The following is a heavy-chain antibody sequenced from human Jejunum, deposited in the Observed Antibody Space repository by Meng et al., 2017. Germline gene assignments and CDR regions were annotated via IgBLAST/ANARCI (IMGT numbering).Heavy chain of an antibody. Sequence: GESLRLSWEASGFTFSSYAMNWVRQAPGKGLEWVSTIDGSGSDTYYADSVKGRSSISRDNSKNTVYLQMNSLRAEDTAVYYCAKLVMVGTNIDYWGQGTRVTVSS. CDR2: IDGSGSDT. V-gene: IGHV3-23*05. CDR3: AKLVMVGTNIDY. CDR1: GFTFSSYA. D-gene: IGHD2-15*01. J-gene: IGHJ4*02.